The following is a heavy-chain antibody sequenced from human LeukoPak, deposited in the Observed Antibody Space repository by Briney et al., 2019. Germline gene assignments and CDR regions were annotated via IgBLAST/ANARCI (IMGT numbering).Heavy chain of an antibody. Sequence: GGSLRLSCAASGFIFSNYGMHWVRQAPGKGLEWVAFIRYDGSNKYYADSVKGRFTISRDNSKNTLYLQMNSLRPEDSAVYYCAREWGITGTALDYWGQGTLVTVSS. CDR2: IRYDGSNK. J-gene: IGHJ4*02. V-gene: IGHV3-30*02. D-gene: IGHD1-20*01. CDR3: AREWGITGTALDY. CDR1: GFIFSNYG.